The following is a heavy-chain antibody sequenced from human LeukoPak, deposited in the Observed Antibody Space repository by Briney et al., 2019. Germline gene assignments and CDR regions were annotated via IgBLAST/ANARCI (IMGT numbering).Heavy chain of an antibody. CDR2: IKQDGSEK. CDR1: GFTFSSYW. D-gene: IGHD2-15*01. CDR3: ARVGGGRDIVVAPHYYYGMDV. Sequence: PGGSLRLSCAASGFTFSSYWMSWVRQAPGKGLEGVANIKQDGSEKYYVDSVKGRFTISRDNAKNSLYLQMNSLRAEDTAVYYCARVGGGRDIVVAPHYYYGMDVWGKGTTVTVSS. V-gene: IGHV3-7*03. J-gene: IGHJ6*04.